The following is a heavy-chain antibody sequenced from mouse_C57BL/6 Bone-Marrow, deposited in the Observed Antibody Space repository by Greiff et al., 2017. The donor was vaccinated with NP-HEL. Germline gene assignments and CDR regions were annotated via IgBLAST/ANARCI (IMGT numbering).Heavy chain of an antibody. CDR1: GYTFTSYG. V-gene: IGHV1-81*01. Sequence: VQLQQSGAELARPGASVKLSCKASGYTFTSYGISWVTQRTGQGLEWIGEIYPRSGNTYYNEKFKGKVTLTAEKATSTAYIELRSLTSEDSAVYVCAISGGTTVVAPRWCAYWGQGTLVTVSA. D-gene: IGHD1-1*01. CDR3: AISGGTTVVAPRWCAY. CDR2: IYPRSGNT. J-gene: IGHJ3*01.